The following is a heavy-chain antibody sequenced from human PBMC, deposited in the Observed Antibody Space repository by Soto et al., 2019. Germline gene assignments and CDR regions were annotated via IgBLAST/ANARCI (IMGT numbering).Heavy chain of an antibody. CDR2: ISYDGSNK. V-gene: IGHV3-30-3*01. CDR1: GCTCVGHA. J-gene: IGHJ6*02. CDR3: ARALNNSEEGYSGMAV. D-gene: IGHD1-20*01. Sequence: WGSLRLPWGAAGCTCVGHARHWVRQDPGKGLEWVAVISYDGSNKYYADSVKGRFTISRDNSKNTLYLQMNSLRAEDTAVYYCARALNNSEEGYSGMAVWGQGTTVIV.